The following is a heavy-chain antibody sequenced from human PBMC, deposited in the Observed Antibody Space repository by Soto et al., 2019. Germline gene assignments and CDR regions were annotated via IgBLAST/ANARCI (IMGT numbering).Heavy chain of an antibody. CDR2: INPNSGGT. J-gene: IGHJ4*02. CDR3: ASAVTGGVDY. V-gene: IGHV1-2*02. CDR1: GYTFTGYY. Sequence: QVQLVQSGAEVKKPGASVKVSCKASGYTFTGYYTHWVRQAPGQGLEWTGWINPNSGGTNYAEKCQGRVTMTRDTAVRAAYRELCRLRSDDTAVYYCASAVTGGVDYWGQGTLVTVSS. D-gene: IGHD4-17*01.